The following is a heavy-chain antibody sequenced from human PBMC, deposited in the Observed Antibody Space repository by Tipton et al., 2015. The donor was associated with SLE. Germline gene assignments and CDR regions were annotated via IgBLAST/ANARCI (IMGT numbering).Heavy chain of an antibody. J-gene: IGHJ6*02. CDR2: INHSGST. D-gene: IGHD3-16*01. CDR1: GGSISSYY. CDR3: ARGPRGSSRSDFYHGMDV. Sequence: TLSLTCTVPGGSISSYYWSWIRQPPGKGLEWIGEINHSGSTNYNPSLKSRVTISVDTSKNQLSLKLNSVTAADTAVYYCARGPRGSSRSDFYHGMDVWGQGTTVTVSS. V-gene: IGHV4-34*01.